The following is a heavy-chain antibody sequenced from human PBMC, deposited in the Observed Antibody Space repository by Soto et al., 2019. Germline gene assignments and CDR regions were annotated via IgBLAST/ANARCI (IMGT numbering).Heavy chain of an antibody. CDR2: IYYSGST. CDR3: ASYCSSTSCPRASFDY. V-gene: IGHV4-59*01. D-gene: IGHD2-2*01. CDR1: GGSISSYY. J-gene: IGHJ4*02. Sequence: SETLSLTCTVSGGSISSYYWSWIRQPPGKGLEWIGYIYYSGSTNYNPSLKSRVTISVDTSKNQFSLKLSSVTAADTAVYYCASYCSSTSCPRASFDYWGQGTLVTVSS.